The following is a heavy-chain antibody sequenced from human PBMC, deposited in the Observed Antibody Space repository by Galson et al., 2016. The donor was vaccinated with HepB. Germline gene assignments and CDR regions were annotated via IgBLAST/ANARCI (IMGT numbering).Heavy chain of an antibody. CDR1: GGNFNSYA. CDR3: ARRLGYQDSGADTSAYAFYI. CDR2: FIPVFDKA. J-gene: IGHJ3*02. V-gene: IGHV1-69*13. D-gene: IGHD2-15*01. Sequence: SVKVSCKASGGNFNSYAISWVRQAPGQGLEWMGGFIPVFDKANYAQKFQGRVTITADASTSTAYMVLSSLRSEDTAVYYCARRLGYQDSGADTSAYAFYIWGQGTMVTVSS.